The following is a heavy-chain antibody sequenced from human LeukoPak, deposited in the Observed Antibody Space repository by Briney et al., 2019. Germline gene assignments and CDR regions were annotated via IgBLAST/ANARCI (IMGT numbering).Heavy chain of an antibody. D-gene: IGHD3-10*01. V-gene: IGHV1-69*05. CDR3: ARPTAPYYGSGSTPAFDI. Sequence: SVKVSCKASGGTFSSYAISWVRQAPGQGLEWMGGIIPIFGTANYAQKFQGRVTITTDESTSTAYMELSSLRSEDTAVYYCARPTAPYYGSGSTPAFDIWGQGTMVTVSS. CDR2: IIPIFGTA. J-gene: IGHJ3*02. CDR1: GGTFSSYA.